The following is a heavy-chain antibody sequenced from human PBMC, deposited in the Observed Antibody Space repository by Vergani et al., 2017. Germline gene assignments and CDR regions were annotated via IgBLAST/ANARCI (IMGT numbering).Heavy chain of an antibody. CDR3: AREGITMVRGGGWFDP. V-gene: IGHV4-30-4*08. Sequence: QVQLQESGPGLVKPSQTLSLTCTVSGGSISSGDYYWSWIRQPPGKGLEWIGYIYYSGSTYYNPSLKSRVTISVDTSKNQFSLKLSSLTAADTAVYYCAREGITMVRGGGWFDPWGQGTLVTVSS. D-gene: IGHD3-10*01. CDR1: GGSISSGDYY. J-gene: IGHJ5*02. CDR2: IYYSGST.